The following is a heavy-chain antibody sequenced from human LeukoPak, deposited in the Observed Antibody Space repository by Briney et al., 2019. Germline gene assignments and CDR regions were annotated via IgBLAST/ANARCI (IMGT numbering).Heavy chain of an antibody. Sequence: GGSLRLSCAASGFTFSSYGMHWVRQAPGKGLEWVAVIWSDGSNKYYADSVKGRFTISRDNSKNTLYLEMNSLRAEDTALYYGARDAGGTTFDIWGQGTMVTVSS. CDR2: IWSDGSNK. CDR3: ARDAGGTTFDI. D-gene: IGHD2-2*01. J-gene: IGHJ3*02. V-gene: IGHV3-33*01. CDR1: GFTFSSYG.